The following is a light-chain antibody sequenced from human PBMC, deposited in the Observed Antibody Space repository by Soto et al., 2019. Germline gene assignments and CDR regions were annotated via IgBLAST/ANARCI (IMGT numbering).Light chain of an antibody. Sequence: QPVLTQPASVSGPPGQSITISCTGTSSDVGAYNYVSWYQHHPGKAPRLVIYDVTNRPSGISDRFSGSKSGNTASLTISGLLAEDEADYYCTSYTSTSTYVFGTGTQLTVL. CDR1: SSDVGAYNY. J-gene: IGLJ1*01. V-gene: IGLV2-14*01. CDR3: TSYTSTSTYV. CDR2: DVT.